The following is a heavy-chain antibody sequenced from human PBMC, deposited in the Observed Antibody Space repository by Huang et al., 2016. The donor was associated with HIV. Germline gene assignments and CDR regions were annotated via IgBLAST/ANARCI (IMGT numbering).Heavy chain of an antibody. CDR1: GGSFSGYY. Sequence: QVQLQQWGAGLLRPSETLSLTCAVYGGSFSGYYGTWIRQPPGKGREWIGEIKHSERTNYNPSLKSRVTIAVDTSRNQFSLTLTSVTAADTAVYYCARGQGGYYYYYMDVWGKGTTVTVSS. CDR3: ARGQGGYYYYYMDV. V-gene: IGHV4-34*01. CDR2: IKHSERT. J-gene: IGHJ6*03.